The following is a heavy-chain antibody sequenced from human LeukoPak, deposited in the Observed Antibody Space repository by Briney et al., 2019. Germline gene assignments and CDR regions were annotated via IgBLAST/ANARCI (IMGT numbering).Heavy chain of an antibody. Sequence: GGSLRLSCVASGLNFDDSAMHWVRQAPGQGLEWVSLISADGGSTFSADSVKGRFSISRDNSKNSLYLQMNSLRSEDTAMYYCAKESGKFDYWGQGTLVAVSS. J-gene: IGHJ4*02. CDR2: ISADGGST. CDR3: AKESGKFDY. V-gene: IGHV3-43*02. CDR1: GLNFDDSA.